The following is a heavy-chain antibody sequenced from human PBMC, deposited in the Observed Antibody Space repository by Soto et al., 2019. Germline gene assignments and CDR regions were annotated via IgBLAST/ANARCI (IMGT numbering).Heavy chain of an antibody. CDR1: GGSISSGDYY. J-gene: IGHJ4*02. Sequence: QVQLQESGPGLVKPSQTLSLTCTVSGGSISSGDYYWSWIRQPPGKGLEWIGYIYYSGSTYYNPTLKNGVTISVDTSKNQFSLKLSSVTAEDTAVYYCARSVGSGFSGYWGQGTLVTVSS. CDR3: ARSVGSGFSGY. CDR2: IYYSGST. D-gene: IGHD3-10*01. V-gene: IGHV4-30-4*01.